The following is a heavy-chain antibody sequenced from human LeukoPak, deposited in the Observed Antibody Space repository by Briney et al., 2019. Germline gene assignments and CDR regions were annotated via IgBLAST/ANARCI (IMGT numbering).Heavy chain of an antibody. CDR1: GLTFRNAW. CDR3: TTGLWGGFDY. CDR2: IKSKTDGGTT. Sequence: GGSLRLPCAASGLTFRNAWMSWVRQAPGKGLEWVGYIKSKTDGGTTDYAAPLKGRFTISRDDSKNTLYLLTNSLRTEDTAVYYCTTGLWGGFDYWGQGTLVTVSS. D-gene: IGHD3-16*01. V-gene: IGHV3-15*01. J-gene: IGHJ4*02.